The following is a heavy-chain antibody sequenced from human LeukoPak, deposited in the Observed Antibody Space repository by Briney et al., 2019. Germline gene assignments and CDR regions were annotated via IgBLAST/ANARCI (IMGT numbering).Heavy chain of an antibody. Sequence: SETLSLTCAVYGGSFSGYYWSWIRQPPGKGLEWIGEINHSGSTNYNPSLKSRVTISVDTSKNQFSLKLSSVTAADTAVYYCARRRSGWSKYYFDYWGQGTLVTVSS. CDR1: GGSFSGYY. J-gene: IGHJ4*02. D-gene: IGHD2-15*01. V-gene: IGHV4-34*01. CDR2: INHSGST. CDR3: ARRRSGWSKYYFDY.